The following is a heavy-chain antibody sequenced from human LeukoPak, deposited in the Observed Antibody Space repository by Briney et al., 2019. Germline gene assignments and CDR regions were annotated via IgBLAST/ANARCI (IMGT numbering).Heavy chain of an antibody. V-gene: IGHV7-4-1*02. CDR3: ARDQSSSWSSYYYMDV. CDR1: GYTFTSYA. Sequence: ASVKVSCKASGYTFTSYAMNWVRQAPGQGLEWMGWINTNTGNPTYAQGFTGRFVFSLDTSVSTAYLQISSLKAEDTAVYYCARDQSSSWSSYYYMDVGGKGPTVTVSS. D-gene: IGHD6-6*01. CDR2: INTNTGNP. J-gene: IGHJ6*03.